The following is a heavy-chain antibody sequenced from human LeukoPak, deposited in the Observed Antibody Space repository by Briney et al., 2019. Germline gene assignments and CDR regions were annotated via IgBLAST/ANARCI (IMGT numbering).Heavy chain of an antibody. V-gene: IGHV1-2*02. D-gene: IGHD3-10*01. CDR3: ARDESGKWFGELYDAFDI. CDR1: GYTFTGYY. CDR2: INPNSGGT. Sequence: ASVKVSCKASGYTFTGYYMHWVRQAPGQGLEWMGWINPNSGGTNYAQKFQGRVTMTTDTSTSTAYMELRSLRSDDTAVYYCARDESGKWFGELYDAFDIWGQGTMVTVSS. J-gene: IGHJ3*02.